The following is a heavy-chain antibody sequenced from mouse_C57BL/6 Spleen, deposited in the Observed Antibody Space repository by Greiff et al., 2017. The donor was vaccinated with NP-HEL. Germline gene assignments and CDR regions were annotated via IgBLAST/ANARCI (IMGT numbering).Heavy chain of an antibody. CDR2: ISSGSSTI. CDR1: GFTFSDYG. Sequence: EVMLVESGGGLVKPGGSLKLSCAASGFTFSDYGMHWVRQAPEKGLEWVAYISSGSSTIYYADTVKGRFTISRDNAKNTLFLQMTSLRSEDTAMYYCARPGRLGRGYFDVWGTGTTVTVSS. J-gene: IGHJ1*03. CDR3: ARPGRLGRGYFDV. V-gene: IGHV5-17*01. D-gene: IGHD4-1*01.